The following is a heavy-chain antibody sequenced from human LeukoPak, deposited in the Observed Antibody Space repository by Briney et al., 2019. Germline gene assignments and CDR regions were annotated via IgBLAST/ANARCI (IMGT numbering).Heavy chain of an antibody. Sequence: SETLSLTCTVSGGSISSSNYYWGWIRQPPGKGLEWIGSIYYSGITYYNPSLRSRVTISVDTSKNQFSLKLSSVTAADTAVYYCARSHGSGSYYNLNDYWGQGTLVTVSS. CDR1: GGSISSSNYY. CDR2: IYYSGIT. CDR3: ARSHGSGSYYNLNDY. D-gene: IGHD3-10*01. J-gene: IGHJ4*02. V-gene: IGHV4-39*07.